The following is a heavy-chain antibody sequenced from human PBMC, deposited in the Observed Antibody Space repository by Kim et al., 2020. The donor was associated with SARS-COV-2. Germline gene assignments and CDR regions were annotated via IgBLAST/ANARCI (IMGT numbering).Heavy chain of an antibody. D-gene: IGHD1-26*01. CDR1: GFTFSSYG. J-gene: IGHJ4*02. Sequence: GGSLRLSCAASGFTFSSYGMHWVRQAPGKGLEWVAVIWYDGSKTYYTDSVRGRFTISRDNSKNTLYLQMNSLRAEDTAVYYCASSGRYSSFDYWGQGTLVPVSS. CDR2: IWYDGSKT. CDR3: ASSGRYSSFDY. V-gene: IGHV3-33*08.